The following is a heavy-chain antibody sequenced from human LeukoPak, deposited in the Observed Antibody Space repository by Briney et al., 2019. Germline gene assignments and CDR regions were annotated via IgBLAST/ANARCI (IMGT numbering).Heavy chain of an antibody. Sequence: PGGSLRLSCAASGFTFSSYGMHWVRQAPGKGLEWVAFIRYDGSNKYYADSVKGRFTISRDNSKNTLYLQMNSLRAEDTAVYYRARSTYYYGSGSYRYWGQGTLVTVSS. CDR3: ARSTYYYGSGSYRY. V-gene: IGHV3-30*02. J-gene: IGHJ4*02. CDR1: GFTFSSYG. CDR2: IRYDGSNK. D-gene: IGHD3-10*01.